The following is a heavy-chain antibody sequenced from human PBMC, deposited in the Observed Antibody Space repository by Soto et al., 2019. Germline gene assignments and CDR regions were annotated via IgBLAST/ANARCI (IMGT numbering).Heavy chain of an antibody. J-gene: IGHJ4*02. V-gene: IGHV1-8*01. CDR1: GYTFTSYD. Sequence: ASVKVSCKASGYTFTSYDINWVRQATGQGLEWMGWMNPNSGNTGYAQKTQGRVTMTRNTSISTTYIELSSLRSEDTAVYYCARPLEYSSSQSFDYWGQGTLVTVSS. D-gene: IGHD6-6*01. CDR2: MNPNSGNT. CDR3: ARPLEYSSSQSFDY.